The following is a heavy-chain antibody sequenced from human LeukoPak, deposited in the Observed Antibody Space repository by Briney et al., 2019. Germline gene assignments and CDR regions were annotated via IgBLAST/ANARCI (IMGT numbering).Heavy chain of an antibody. D-gene: IGHD2/OR15-2a*01. CDR2: IYHSGIS. CDR1: GGSISSTSYY. V-gene: IGHV4-39*07. CDR3: TRSYFTVAIDY. Sequence: PSETLSLTCTVSGGSISSTSYYWGWIRQPPGKGLEWIGSIYHSGISYYNPSFQSRVTISLDMSKNQFSLDLRSLTAADTALYYCTRSYFTVAIDYWGQGTRVTVSS. J-gene: IGHJ4*02.